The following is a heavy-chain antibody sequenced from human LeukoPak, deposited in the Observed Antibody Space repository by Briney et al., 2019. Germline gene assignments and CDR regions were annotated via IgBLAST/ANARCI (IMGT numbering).Heavy chain of an antibody. Sequence: PGGSLRLSCAASGFDFRGYGMSWFRQAPGKGLEWVPAISGSGGSTYYADSVKGRFTISRDNSKSTLSLQMNSLRAEDTAVYYCAKDPRVGSRVATPCHWGQGTLVTVSS. CDR3: AKDPRVGSRVATPCH. CDR1: GFDFRGYG. V-gene: IGHV3-23*01. J-gene: IGHJ4*02. D-gene: IGHD5-24*01. CDR2: ISGSGGST.